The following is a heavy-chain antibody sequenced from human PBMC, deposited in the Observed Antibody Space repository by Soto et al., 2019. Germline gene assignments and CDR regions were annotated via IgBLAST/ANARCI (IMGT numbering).Heavy chain of an antibody. Sequence: SETLSLTCAVYGGSFSGYYWSWIRQPPGKGLEWIGEINHSGSTNYNPSLKGRVTISVDTSKNQFSLKLSSVTAADTAVYYCARALSYYDFWSGYYSSYYGMDVWGQGTTVTVSS. D-gene: IGHD3-3*01. CDR1: GGSFSGYY. CDR3: ARALSYYDFWSGYYSSYYGMDV. CDR2: INHSGST. J-gene: IGHJ6*02. V-gene: IGHV4-34*01.